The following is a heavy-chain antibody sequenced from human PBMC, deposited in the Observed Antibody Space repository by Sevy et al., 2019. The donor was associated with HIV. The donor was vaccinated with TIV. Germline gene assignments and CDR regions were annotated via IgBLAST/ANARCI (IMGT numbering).Heavy chain of an antibody. CDR3: ARVVVTSGNEYYYGMDV. CDR2: IYYSGNT. CDR1: GGSVRSGADY. V-gene: IGHV4-61*08. Sequence: SETLSLTCTVSGGSVRSGADYWSWVRQPPGKGLESIGYIYYSGNTNYNPSLKSRATLSVDTSKNQFSLKLNSMTAADTAVYYCARVVVTSGNEYYYGMDVWGQGTTVTVSS. J-gene: IGHJ6*02. D-gene: IGHD2-21*02.